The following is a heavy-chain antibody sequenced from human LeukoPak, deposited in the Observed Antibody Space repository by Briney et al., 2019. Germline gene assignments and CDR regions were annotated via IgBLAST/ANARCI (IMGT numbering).Heavy chain of an antibody. J-gene: IGHJ3*02. CDR3: ARDSYDSSGFLYAFDI. V-gene: IGHV4-59*11. D-gene: IGHD3-22*01. Sequence: SETLSLTCTVSGGSISSHYWSWTRQPPGKGLEWIGYIHNSGSTNYNPSLKSRVAISVDTSKNQFSLKLSSVTAADTAVYHCARDSYDSSGFLYAFDIWGQGTMVTVPS. CDR2: IHNSGST. CDR1: GGSISSHY.